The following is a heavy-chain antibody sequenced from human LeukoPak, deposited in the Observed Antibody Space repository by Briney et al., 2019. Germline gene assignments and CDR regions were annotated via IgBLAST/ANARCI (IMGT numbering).Heavy chain of an antibody. CDR1: GFTFSSYS. D-gene: IGHD6-6*01. Sequence: GGSLRLSCAASGFTFSSYSMNWVRQAPGKGLEWVSSISSSSTYIYCADSVKGRFTISRDNAKNSLYLQMNSLRAEDTAVYYCARDGEYSSSSLDYWGQGTLVTVSS. CDR2: ISSSSTYI. V-gene: IGHV3-21*01. J-gene: IGHJ4*02. CDR3: ARDGEYSSSSLDY.